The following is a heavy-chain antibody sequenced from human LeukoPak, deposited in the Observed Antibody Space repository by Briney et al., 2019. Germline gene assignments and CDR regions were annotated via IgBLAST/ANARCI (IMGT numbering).Heavy chain of an antibody. Sequence: SVKVSCKASGGTFSSYAISWVRQAPGQGLEWMGGIIPIFGTANYAQKFQGRVTITTDEYTRTAYMELSSLRSEDTAVYYCASHKLPEGYCSSTSCYSRFDPWGQGTLVTVSS. V-gene: IGHV1-69*05. CDR2: IIPIFGTA. CDR3: ASHKLPEGYCSSTSCYSRFDP. CDR1: GGTFSSYA. J-gene: IGHJ5*02. D-gene: IGHD2-2*01.